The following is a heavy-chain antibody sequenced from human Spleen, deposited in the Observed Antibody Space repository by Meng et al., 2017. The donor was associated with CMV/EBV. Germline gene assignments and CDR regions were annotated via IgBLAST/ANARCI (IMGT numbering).Heavy chain of an antibody. CDR1: SLTSVSSS. J-gene: IGHJ5*02. CDR2: IFYSGTT. V-gene: IGHV4-39*01. D-gene: IGHD3-9*01. CDR3: VRPSYDVLTGHGNWVDL. Sequence: SLTSVSSSSGWLRPPPGKGLEWIGSIFYSGTTYYNPSLKSRLTMSVDTSKNQFSLKLSSVTAADTAIYYCVRPSYDVLTGHGNWVDLWGQGTLVTVSS.